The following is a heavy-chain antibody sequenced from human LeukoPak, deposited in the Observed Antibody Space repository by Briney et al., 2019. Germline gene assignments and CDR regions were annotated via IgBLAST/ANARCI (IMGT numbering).Heavy chain of an antibody. V-gene: IGHV3-43*01. D-gene: IGHD2-15*01. CDR2: ISWDGGST. CDR3: AKDIERVDCSGGSCYFRYYGMDV. J-gene: IGHJ6*02. Sequence: PGGSLRLSCAASGFTFDEYTMHWVRQAPGKGLEWVSLISWDGGSTYYADSVKGRFTISRDNSKNSLYLQMNSLRTEDTALYYCAKDIERVDCSGGSCYFRYYGMDVWGQGTTVTVSS. CDR1: GFTFDEYT.